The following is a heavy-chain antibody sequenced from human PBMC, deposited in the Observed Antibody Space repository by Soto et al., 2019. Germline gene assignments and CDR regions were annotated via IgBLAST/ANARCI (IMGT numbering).Heavy chain of an antibody. CDR2: SSAYNGNT. Sequence: GASVKVSCKASGYTFTSYGISWVRQAPGQGLEWMGWSSAYNGNTNYAQKLQGRVTMTTDTSTSTAYMELRSLRSDDTAVYDCARDMYYYDSSXHYPHLDYSGQGTLVIVSS. CDR1: GYTFTSYG. CDR3: ARDMYYYDSSXHYPHLDY. D-gene: IGHD3-22*01. J-gene: IGHJ4*02. V-gene: IGHV1-18*01.